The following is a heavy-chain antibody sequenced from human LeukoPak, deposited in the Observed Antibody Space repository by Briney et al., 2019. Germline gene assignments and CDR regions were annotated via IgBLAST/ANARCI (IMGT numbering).Heavy chain of an antibody. CDR2: IYSGGST. CDR1: GFTVSNNY. D-gene: IGHD3-22*01. V-gene: IGHV3-53*01. J-gene: IGHJ4*02. Sequence: PGGSLRLSCAASGFTVSNNYMSWVRQAPGKGLEWVSLIYSGGSTYYADSVKGRFTISRDNSRNTLYLRMNGLRAEDTAVYYCASYSSLDYWGQGTLVTVSS. CDR3: ASYSSLDY.